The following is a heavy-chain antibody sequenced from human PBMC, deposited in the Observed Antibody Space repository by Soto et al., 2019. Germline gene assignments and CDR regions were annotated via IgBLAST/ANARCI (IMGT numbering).Heavy chain of an antibody. D-gene: IGHD3-10*02. CDR2: ISGGGGSI. Sequence: EVQVLESGGGLVQPGGCLRLCCAASGFNFNTYAMSWVRQAPGKGLEWVSGISGGGGSIHYVDSVKGRFTISRDNSKNTLYLQMSSLRGEDTAVYYCAKGKSSNYVSHAFDVWGQGTMVTVSS. J-gene: IGHJ3*01. CDR3: AKGKSSNYVSHAFDV. V-gene: IGHV3-23*01. CDR1: GFNFNTYA.